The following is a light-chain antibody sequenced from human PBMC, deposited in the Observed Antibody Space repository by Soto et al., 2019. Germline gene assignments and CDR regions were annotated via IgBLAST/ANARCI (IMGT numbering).Light chain of an antibody. V-gene: IGKV3-20*01. CDR2: GTS. J-gene: IGKJ1*01. CDR3: QQYVSSPWT. Sequence: EIVLTQSPGTLSLSPGERATLSCRASQSVSSSYFAWYQQKPGQAPRLLSYGTSSRATGSPDRFSGSGSGTEFTLTISRLEPEDFAVYYCQQYVSSPWTFGQGTKVEIK. CDR1: QSVSSSY.